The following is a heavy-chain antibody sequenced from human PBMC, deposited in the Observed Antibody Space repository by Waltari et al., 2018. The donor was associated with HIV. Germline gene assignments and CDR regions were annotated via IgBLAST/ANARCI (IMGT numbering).Heavy chain of an antibody. Sequence: LQLQESGPGLVTPSETLSLTCSVPGGSTSTSHYYWRWVRQSPGKVLQLVGNVVYKGDTNYKPSLKSRVAITVDTSTNQFFLTVYSVTAADTATYFCARDQRGDYNFWSLPNHNYGMDVWGQGIAVTVSS. D-gene: IGHD3-3*01. CDR1: GGSTSTSHYY. CDR3: ARDQRGDYNFWSLPNHNYGMDV. V-gene: IGHV4-39*07. J-gene: IGHJ6*02. CDR2: VVYKGDT.